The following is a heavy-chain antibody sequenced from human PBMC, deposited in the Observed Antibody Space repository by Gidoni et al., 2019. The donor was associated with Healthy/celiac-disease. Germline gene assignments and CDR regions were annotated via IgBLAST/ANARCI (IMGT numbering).Heavy chain of an antibody. CDR3: AKVGSGNTAMGNNYFDY. CDR1: GFTFRSYG. J-gene: IGHJ4*02. Sequence: QVQLVESGGGVVQPGMSLRLSCAASGFTFRSYGMHWVRQAPGKGLEWVAVISYDGSNKYYADSVKGRFTISRDNSKNTLYLQMNSLRAEDTAVYYCAKVGSGNTAMGNNYFDYWGQGTLVTVSS. D-gene: IGHD5-18*01. CDR2: ISYDGSNK. V-gene: IGHV3-30*18.